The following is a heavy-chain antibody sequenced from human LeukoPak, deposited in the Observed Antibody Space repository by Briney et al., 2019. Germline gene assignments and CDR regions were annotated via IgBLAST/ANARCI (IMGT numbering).Heavy chain of an antibody. J-gene: IGHJ6*04. CDR3: AELGITMIGGV. CDR1: GITFSDHY. V-gene: IGHV3-11*04. Sequence: GGSLRLSCAASGITFSDHYMSWIRQAPGKGLEWLSYISSGGDSIYYADSVKGRFTISRDNAKNSVYLQMNSLRAEDTAVYYCAELGITMIGGVWGKGTTVTISS. CDR2: ISSGGDSI. D-gene: IGHD3-10*02.